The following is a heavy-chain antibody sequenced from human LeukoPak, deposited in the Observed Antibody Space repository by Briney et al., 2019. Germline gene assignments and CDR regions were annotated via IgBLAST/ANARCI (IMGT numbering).Heavy chain of an antibody. CDR1: GGSISSSSYY. V-gene: IGHV4-39*01. D-gene: IGHD3-10*01. Sequence: PSETLSLTCTVSGGSISSSSYYWGWIRQPPGKGLEWIGSIYYSGSTYYNPSLKSRVTISVDTSKNQFSLKLSSVTAADTAVYYCAARRGFGELKDAFDIWGQGTMVTVSS. CDR3: AARRGFGELKDAFDI. CDR2: IYYSGST. J-gene: IGHJ3*02.